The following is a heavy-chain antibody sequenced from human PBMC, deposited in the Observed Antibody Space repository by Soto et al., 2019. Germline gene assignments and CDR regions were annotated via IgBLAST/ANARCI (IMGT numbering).Heavy chain of an antibody. CDR1: GGTFSSYA. D-gene: IGHD2-8*01. Sequence: QVQLVQSGAEVKKPGSSVKVSCKASGGTFSSYAISWVRQAPGQGLEWMGGIIPIFGTANYAQKFQGRVTSTADKSTSTAYMELSSLRSEDTAVYYCARWEYCTNGVCYHGAFDIWGQGTMVTVSS. CDR3: ARWEYCTNGVCYHGAFDI. CDR2: IIPIFGTA. J-gene: IGHJ3*02. V-gene: IGHV1-69*06.